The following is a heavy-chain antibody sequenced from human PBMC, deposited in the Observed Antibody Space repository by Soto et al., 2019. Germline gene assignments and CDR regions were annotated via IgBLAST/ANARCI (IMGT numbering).Heavy chain of an antibody. V-gene: IGHV4-39*01. D-gene: IGHD6-13*01. CDR3: ARRERAAGTDWWFDP. Sequence: SDTLSPICTVTCASIVSRKFDWEGTRQPPGKGLEWIGSIYYSGSTYYSPSLKSRVTISVDTSKNQFSLKLSSVTAADTAMYYCARRERAAGTDWWFDPWGQGTLVT. J-gene: IGHJ5*02. CDR1: CASIVSRKFD. CDR2: IYYSGST.